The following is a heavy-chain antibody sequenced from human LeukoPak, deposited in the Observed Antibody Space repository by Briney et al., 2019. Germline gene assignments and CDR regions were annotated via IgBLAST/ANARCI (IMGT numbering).Heavy chain of an antibody. CDR2: IYTSGST. CDR1: GGSISSYY. Sequence: ASETLSLTCTVSGGSISSYYWSWIRQPAGKGLEWIGRIYTSGSTNYNPSLKSRVTMSVDTSKNQFSLKLSSVTAADTAVYYCARSNYDSSGYYYFDYWGQGTLVTVSS. CDR3: ARSNYDSSGYYYFDY. J-gene: IGHJ4*02. D-gene: IGHD3-22*01. V-gene: IGHV4-4*07.